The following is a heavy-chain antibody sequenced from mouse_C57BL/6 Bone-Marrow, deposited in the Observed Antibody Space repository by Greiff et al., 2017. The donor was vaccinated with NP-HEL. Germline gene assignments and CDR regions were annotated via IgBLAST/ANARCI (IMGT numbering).Heavy chain of an antibody. CDR3: ARSSYFYYYAMDY. CDR1: GYTFSDYY. D-gene: IGHD1-1*01. V-gene: IGHV1-19*01. J-gene: IGHJ4*01. Sequence: EVQRVESGPVLVKPGASVKMSFKASGYTFSDYYMNWVKQSHGKSLEWIGVINPYNGGTSYHQKFKGKATLTVDKSTSTADMEHNSLTSEDSAVYYCARSSYFYYYAMDYWGQGTSVTVSS. CDR2: INPYNGGT.